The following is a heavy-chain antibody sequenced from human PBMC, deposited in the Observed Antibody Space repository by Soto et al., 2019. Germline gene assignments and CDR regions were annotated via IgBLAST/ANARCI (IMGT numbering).Heavy chain of an antibody. Sequence: VGSLRLSCAASGFTFSSYAMSWVRQAPGKGLEWVSAISGSGGSTYYADSVKGRFTISRDNSKNTLYLQMNSLRAEDTAVYYCAKDLPSLRLNYYYYGMDVWGQGTTVTVSS. CDR2: ISGSGGST. CDR3: AKDLPSLRLNYYYYGMDV. CDR1: GFTFSSYA. D-gene: IGHD5-12*01. V-gene: IGHV3-23*01. J-gene: IGHJ6*02.